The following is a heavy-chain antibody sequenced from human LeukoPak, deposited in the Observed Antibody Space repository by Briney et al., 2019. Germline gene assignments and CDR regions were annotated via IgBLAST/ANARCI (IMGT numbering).Heavy chain of an antibody. Sequence: PGGSLRHSCAASGFTFNNYAMSWVRQAPGKGLEWVSGINWNGGSTGYADSVKGRFTISRDNAKNSLYLQMNSLRAEDTALYYCARLHCSSTSCPADYWGQGTLVTVSS. J-gene: IGHJ4*02. CDR3: ARLHCSSTSCPADY. V-gene: IGHV3-20*04. CDR2: INWNGGST. CDR1: GFTFNNYA. D-gene: IGHD2-2*01.